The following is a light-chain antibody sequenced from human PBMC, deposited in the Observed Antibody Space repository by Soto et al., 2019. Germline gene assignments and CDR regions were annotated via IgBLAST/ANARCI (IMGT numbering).Light chain of an antibody. CDR2: DVS. V-gene: IGLV2-14*03. Sequence: QSALTQPASVSGSPGQSITISCTGTSSDVGGYNYVSWYQHHPGKAPKLMIYDVSNRPSGVSNRFSGSKYGNTASLTISGLQAEDEADYYCSSYTSSSTLLYVFGTGTKLTVL. CDR1: SSDVGGYNY. J-gene: IGLJ1*01. CDR3: SSYTSSSTLLYV.